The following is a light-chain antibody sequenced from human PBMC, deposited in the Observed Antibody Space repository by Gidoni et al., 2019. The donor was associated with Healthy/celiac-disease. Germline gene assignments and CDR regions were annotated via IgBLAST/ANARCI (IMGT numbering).Light chain of an antibody. V-gene: IGKV3-15*01. J-gene: IGKJ1*01. Sequence: VMTQSPATLSVSPGVRATLSCRASQSVSSNLAWYQQKPGQAPRLLIYGASSRATGIPARFSGSGSGTEFTLTISSLQSEDFAVYYCQQYNNWPPWTFXQXTKVEIK. CDR2: GAS. CDR3: QQYNNWPPWT. CDR1: QSVSSN.